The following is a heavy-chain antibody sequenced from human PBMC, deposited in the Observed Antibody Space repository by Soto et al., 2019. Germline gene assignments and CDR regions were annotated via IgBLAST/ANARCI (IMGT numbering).Heavy chain of an antibody. CDR3: ASGRGLFADF. J-gene: IGHJ4*02. V-gene: IGHV3-48*03. CDR1: GFTFSSYE. D-gene: IGHD5-12*01. Sequence: GGSLRLSCAASGFTFSSYEMNWVRQAPGKGLEWVSSISSSGTTIYYADSVKGRFTISRDNAKNSLYLQMNSLRAEDTAVYYCASGRGLFADFWGQGTLVTVSS. CDR2: ISSSGTTI.